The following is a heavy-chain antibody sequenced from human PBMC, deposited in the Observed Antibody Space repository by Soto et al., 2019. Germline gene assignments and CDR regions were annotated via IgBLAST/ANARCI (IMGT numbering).Heavy chain of an antibody. CDR2: ISAYNGNT. Sequence: QVQLVQSGAEVKKPGASVKVSCKASGYTFTSYGISWVRQAPGQGLEWMGWISAYNGNTNYAQKLQGRVTMTTDTXTXXXXXXLRSXRSDDXAXYYCARDGGWQPDYWGQGTLVTVSS. CDR3: ARDGGWQPDY. J-gene: IGHJ4*02. D-gene: IGHD6-19*01. V-gene: IGHV1-18*01. CDR1: GYTFTSYG.